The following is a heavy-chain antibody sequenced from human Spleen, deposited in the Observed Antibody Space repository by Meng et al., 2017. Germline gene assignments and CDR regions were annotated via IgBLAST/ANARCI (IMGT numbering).Heavy chain of an antibody. V-gene: IGHV4-34*01. CDR3: ARGPTTMAHDFDY. CDR1: GGGFNGYF. J-gene: IGHJ4*02. Sequence: QQRAAGLLETSVTMSRTCDVYGGGFNGYFWGWIRPPPGEGLEWSGESSHSRSTNYNPSLKNRVTISLDTSKNQYSLKLRSVTAADTAVYYCARGPTTMAHDFDYWGQGTLVTVSS. CDR2: SSHSRST. D-gene: IGHD4-11*01.